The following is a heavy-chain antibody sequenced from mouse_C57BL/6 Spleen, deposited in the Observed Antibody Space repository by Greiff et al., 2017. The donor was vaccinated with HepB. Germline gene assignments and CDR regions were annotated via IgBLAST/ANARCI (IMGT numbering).Heavy chain of an antibody. CDR2: IYPGSGST. CDR1: GYTFTSYW. Sequence: VQLQQPGAELVKPGASVKMSCKASGYTFTSYWITWVKQRPGQGLEWIGDIYPGSGSTNYNEKFKSKATLTVDTSSSTAYMPRSSLTSEDSAVYFGARWRVAYAMEYWGQGTSVTVSS. D-gene: IGHD1-1*01. CDR3: ARWRVAYAMEY. J-gene: IGHJ4*01. V-gene: IGHV1-55*01.